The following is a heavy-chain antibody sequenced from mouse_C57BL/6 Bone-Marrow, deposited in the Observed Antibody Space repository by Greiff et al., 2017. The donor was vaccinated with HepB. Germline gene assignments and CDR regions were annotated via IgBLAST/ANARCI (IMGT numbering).Heavy chain of an antibody. D-gene: IGHD1-1*01. Sequence: DVQLVESGGDLVKPGGSLKLSCAASGFTFSSYGMSWVRQTPDKRLEWVATISSGGSYTYYPDSVKGRFTISRDNAKNTLYLQMSSLKSEDTAMYYCASPIYYYGSSLFAYWGQGTLVTVSA. CDR2: ISSGGSYT. CDR3: ASPIYYYGSSLFAY. J-gene: IGHJ3*01. V-gene: IGHV5-6*01. CDR1: GFTFSSYG.